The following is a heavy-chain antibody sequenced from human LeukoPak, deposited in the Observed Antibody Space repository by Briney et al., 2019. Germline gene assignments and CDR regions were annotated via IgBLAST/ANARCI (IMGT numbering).Heavy chain of an antibody. J-gene: IGHJ6*02. V-gene: IGHV3-23*01. Sequence: GGSLRLSCAVSGFTFSNYDMNWVRQAPGKGLEWVSAIDSGATNTYYADFVKGRFTISRDNSRNTLYLQMNSLRAEDTAVYYCAKDGGGSLEWLPPMDVWGQGTTVTVSS. CDR2: IDSGATNT. CDR3: AKDGGGSLEWLPPMDV. D-gene: IGHD3-3*01. CDR1: GFTFSNYD.